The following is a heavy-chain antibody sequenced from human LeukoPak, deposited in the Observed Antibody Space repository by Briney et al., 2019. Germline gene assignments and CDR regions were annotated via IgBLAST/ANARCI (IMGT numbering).Heavy chain of an antibody. V-gene: IGHV1-24*01. CDR3: ATSLRFLEWLPRGNWFDP. D-gene: IGHD3-3*01. Sequence: ASVKVSCKVSGYTLTELSMHWARQAPGKGLEWMGGFDPEDGETIYAQKFQGRVTMTEDTSTDTAYMELSSLRSEDTAVYYCATSLRFLEWLPRGNWFDPWGQGTLVTVPS. CDR1: GYTLTELS. CDR2: FDPEDGET. J-gene: IGHJ5*02.